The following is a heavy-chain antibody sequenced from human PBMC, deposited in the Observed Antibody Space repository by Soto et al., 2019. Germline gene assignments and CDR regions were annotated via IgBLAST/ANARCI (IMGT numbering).Heavy chain of an antibody. CDR1: GGTFSSHT. Sequence: SVKVSCKASGGTFSSHTIAWVRQAPGQGLEWMGGIIPTFGTATNALKFQGRVAISADASSNTAYMELSSLTPADTAVYYCASERSAQYFDYWGQGTMVTVSS. V-gene: IGHV1-69*13. CDR2: IIPTFGTA. J-gene: IGHJ4*02. CDR3: ASERSAQYFDY. D-gene: IGHD1-26*01.